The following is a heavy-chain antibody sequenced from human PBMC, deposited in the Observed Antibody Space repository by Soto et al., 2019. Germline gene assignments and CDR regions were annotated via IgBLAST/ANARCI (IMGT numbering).Heavy chain of an antibody. CDR1: GYTFTSYY. D-gene: IGHD2-15*01. Sequence: ASVKVSCKASGYTFTSYYMHWVRQAPGQGLEWMGIINPSGGSTSYAQKFQGRVTMTRDTSTSTVYMELSSLRSEDTAVYYCARSGLGYCSGGSCYPNWFDPWGQGTLVTVSS. V-gene: IGHV1-46*01. CDR3: ARSGLGYCSGGSCYPNWFDP. CDR2: INPSGGST. J-gene: IGHJ5*02.